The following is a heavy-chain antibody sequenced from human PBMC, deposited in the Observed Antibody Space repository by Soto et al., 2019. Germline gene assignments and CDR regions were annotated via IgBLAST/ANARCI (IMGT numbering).Heavy chain of an antibody. D-gene: IGHD2-21*01. J-gene: IGHJ5*02. CDR2: INPNSGGT. V-gene: IGHV1-2*04. Sequence: ASVKVSCKGSGYTFTGYYMHWVRQAPGQGLEWMGWINPNSGGTNYAQKFQGWVTMTRDTSISTAYMELSRLRSDDTAVYYCARGDYGSGVVGNWFDPWGQGTLVTVSS. CDR3: ARGDYGSGVVGNWFDP. CDR1: GYTFTGYY.